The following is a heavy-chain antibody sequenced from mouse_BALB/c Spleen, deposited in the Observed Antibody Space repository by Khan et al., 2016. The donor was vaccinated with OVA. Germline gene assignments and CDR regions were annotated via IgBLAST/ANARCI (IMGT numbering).Heavy chain of an antibody. CDR2: INTYTGEA. CDR1: GYTLTDYG. Sequence: QIQLVQSGPELKKPGETVKISCKASGYTLTDYGMNWVKQAPGKGLKWMGWINTYTGEATYADDFKGRFAFSLETSANTAYLQINNLTTEDTATSFCSRSNGNYWFAYWGQGTLVTVSA. V-gene: IGHV9-3-1*01. D-gene: IGHD2-1*01. J-gene: IGHJ3*01. CDR3: SRSNGNYWFAY.